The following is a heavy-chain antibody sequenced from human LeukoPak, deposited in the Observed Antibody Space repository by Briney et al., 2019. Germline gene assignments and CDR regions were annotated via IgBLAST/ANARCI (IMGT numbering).Heavy chain of an antibody. V-gene: IGHV4-4*09. CDR2: IYTSGST. Sequence: PSETLSLTCTVSGGSISSYYWSWIRQPPGKGLEWIGYIYTSGSTNYNPSLKSRVTISVDTSKNQFSLKLSSVTAADTAVYYCARTLDYDILTGLYYWGQGTLVTVSS. J-gene: IGHJ4*02. CDR1: GGSISSYY. D-gene: IGHD3-9*01. CDR3: ARTLDYDILTGLYY.